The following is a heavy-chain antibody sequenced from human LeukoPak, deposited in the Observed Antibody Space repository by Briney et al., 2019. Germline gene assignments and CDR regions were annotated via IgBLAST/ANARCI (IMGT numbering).Heavy chain of an antibody. Sequence: SVKVSCKASVGTFSSYAISWVRQAPGQGLEWMGGIIPIFGTANYAQKFQGRVTITTDESTSTAHMELSRLRAEDTAVYYCNGGNNYWGQGTLVTVSS. J-gene: IGHJ4*02. CDR1: VGTFSSYA. CDR2: IIPIFGTA. V-gene: IGHV1-69*05. CDR3: NGGNNY. D-gene: IGHD4-23*01.